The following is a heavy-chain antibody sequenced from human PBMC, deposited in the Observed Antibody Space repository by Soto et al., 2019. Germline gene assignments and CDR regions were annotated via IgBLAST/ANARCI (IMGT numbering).Heavy chain of an antibody. CDR2: ISYDSTKT. V-gene: IGHV3-30*18. CDR3: AKDRGDDEYDGMDV. CDR1: GFTFNSYG. Sequence: PGGSLRLSCAASGFTFNSYGMHWVRQGPGNGLEWVAFISYDSTKTYYADSVKGRFTISRDNSNSALYVQMNSLTGEDTAVYYCAKDRGDDEYDGMDVWGQGTTVTVSS. D-gene: IGHD3-10*01. J-gene: IGHJ6*02.